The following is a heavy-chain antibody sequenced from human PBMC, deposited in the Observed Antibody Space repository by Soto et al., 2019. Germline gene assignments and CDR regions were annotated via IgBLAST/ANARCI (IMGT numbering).Heavy chain of an antibody. CDR3: AREGYCSGGSCYSRTLDY. CDR1: GGSFSGYC. CDR2: INHSGST. J-gene: IGHJ4*02. Sequence: PSETLSLTCAVYGGSFSGYCWSWIRQPPGKGLEWIGEINHSGSTNYNPSLKSRVTISVDTSKNQFSLKLSSVTAADTAVYYCAREGYCSGGSCYSRTLDYWGQGTLVTVSS. V-gene: IGHV4-34*01. D-gene: IGHD2-15*01.